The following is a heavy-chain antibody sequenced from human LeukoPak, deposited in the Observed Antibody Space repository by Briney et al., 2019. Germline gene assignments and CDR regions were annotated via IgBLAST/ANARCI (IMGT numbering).Heavy chain of an antibody. CDR2: IYFSAST. CDR3: ARGRGKTNIMNCSSTSCYSGYYYYYYMDV. J-gene: IGHJ6*03. CDR1: GGFISSYY. Sequence: SETPFLTCTVSGGFISSYYWRWIRQPPGKGLGPNWDIYFSASTNYNPSPKSRVTISVDTSKNQFSLKLSSVTAADTAVYYCARGRGKTNIMNCSSTSCYSGYYYYYYMDVWGKGTTATVSS. D-gene: IGHD2-2*01. V-gene: IGHV4-59*01.